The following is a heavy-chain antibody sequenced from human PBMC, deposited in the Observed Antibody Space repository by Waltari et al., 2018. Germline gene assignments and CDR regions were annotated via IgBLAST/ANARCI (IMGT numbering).Heavy chain of an antibody. CDR1: GYTFTGYY. Sequence: QVQLVQSGAEVKKPGASVKVSCKASGYTFTGYYLHCVRPAPGPGLEWMGWINPNSGGTNYAQKFQGRVTMTRDTSISTAYMELSRLRSDDTAVYYCARDYYDSSGYYPGNAFDIWGQGTMVTVSS. D-gene: IGHD3-22*01. J-gene: IGHJ3*02. CDR3: ARDYYDSSGYYPGNAFDI. CDR2: INPNSGGT. V-gene: IGHV1-2*02.